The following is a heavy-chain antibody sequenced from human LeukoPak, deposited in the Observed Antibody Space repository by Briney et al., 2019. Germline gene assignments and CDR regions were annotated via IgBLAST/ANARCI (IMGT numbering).Heavy chain of an antibody. V-gene: IGHV3-21*01. D-gene: IGHD2-15*01. CDR2: ISSSSSYI. CDR1: GFTFSSYS. CDR3: ARDHCSGGSCRPPYYYGMDV. J-gene: IGHJ6*02. Sequence: GGSLRLSCAAPGFTFSSYSMNWVRQAPGKGLEWVSSISSSSSYIYYADSVKGRFTISRDNAKNSLYLQMNSLRAEDTAVYYCARDHCSGGSCRPPYYYGMDVWGQGTTVTVSS.